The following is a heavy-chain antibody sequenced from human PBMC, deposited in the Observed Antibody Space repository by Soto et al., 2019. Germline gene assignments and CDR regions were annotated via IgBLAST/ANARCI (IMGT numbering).Heavy chain of an antibody. Sequence: GGSLRLSCAASGFTFSSYSMNWVRQAPGKGLEWVSSISSSSSYIYYADSVKGRFTISRDNAKNSLYLQMNSLRAEDTAVYYCARVGRGYDLWSGYLERWFDPWGQGTLVTVSS. V-gene: IGHV3-21*01. J-gene: IGHJ5*02. D-gene: IGHD3-3*01. CDR2: ISSSSSYI. CDR1: GFTFSSYS. CDR3: ARVGRGYDLWSGYLERWFDP.